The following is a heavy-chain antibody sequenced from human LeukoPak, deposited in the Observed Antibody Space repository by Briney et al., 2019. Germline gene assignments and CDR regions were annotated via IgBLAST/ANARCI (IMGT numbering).Heavy chain of an antibody. CDR1: GGSFSGYY. J-gene: IGHJ6*02. V-gene: IGHV4-34*01. CDR3: AGKYYYDSSCYRDHYYGMDV. D-gene: IGHD3-22*01. Sequence: PSQTLSLTCAVYGGSFSGYYWSWIRHPPRNGLEWIGEINHIVSTNYNPSLKSQVPIPLYTSKTQFSLNLSSVTAADTAVYYCAGKYYYDSSCYRDHYYGMDVWGQGTTVTVSS. CDR2: INHIVST.